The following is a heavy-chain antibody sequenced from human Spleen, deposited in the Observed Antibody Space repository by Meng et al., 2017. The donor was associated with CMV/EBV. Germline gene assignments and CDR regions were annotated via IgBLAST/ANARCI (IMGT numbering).Heavy chain of an antibody. D-gene: IGHD5-12*01. Sequence: SETLSLTCTVSGYSISSGYYWGWIRQPPGKGLEWIGSIYHSGSTYYNASLKSRVTISVDTSKNQFSLKLSSVTAADTAVYYCATSMTRAEGWLYWGQGTLVTVSS. V-gene: IGHV4-38-2*02. CDR3: ATSMTRAEGWLY. CDR2: IYHSGST. J-gene: IGHJ4*02. CDR1: GYSISSGYY.